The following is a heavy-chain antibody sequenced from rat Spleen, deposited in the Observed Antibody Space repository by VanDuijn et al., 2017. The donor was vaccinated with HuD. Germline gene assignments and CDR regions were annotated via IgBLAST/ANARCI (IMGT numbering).Heavy chain of an antibody. CDR2: ISSGGNT. V-gene: IGHV2S12*01. Sequence: QVQVKESGPGLVQPSQTLSLTCTVSGFSLTSNGVSWVRQPPGKGLEWIAAISSGGNTYYNSVLKSRLSISRDTSKSQVFLEMNSLQTEDTAIYYCVRANRESYAHFDYWGQGVVVTVSS. CDR3: VRANRESYAHFDY. D-gene: IGHD1-12*01. J-gene: IGHJ2*01. CDR1: GFSLTSNG.